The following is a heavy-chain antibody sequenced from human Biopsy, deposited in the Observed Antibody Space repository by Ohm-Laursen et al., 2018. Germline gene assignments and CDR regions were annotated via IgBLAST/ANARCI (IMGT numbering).Heavy chain of an antibody. CDR3: ARDGIVGARFNAFDI. CDR2: ISSSGSTI. Sequence: LSLTCAASGFTFSSYEMNWVRQAPGKGLEWVSYISSSGSTIYYADSVKGQFTISRDNAKNSLYLQMNSLRAEDTAVYYCARDGIVGARFNAFDIWGQGTTVIVSS. V-gene: IGHV3-48*03. D-gene: IGHD1-26*01. CDR1: GFTFSSYE. J-gene: IGHJ3*02.